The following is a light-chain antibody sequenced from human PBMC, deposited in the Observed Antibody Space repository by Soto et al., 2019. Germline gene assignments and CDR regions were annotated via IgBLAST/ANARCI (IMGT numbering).Light chain of an antibody. CDR2: EVN. Sequence: QSALTQPPSASGSPGQSVTISCTGTSSDVGGYDYVSWYQQYPGKAPKLIIYEVNKRPSGVPDRFSGSKSGNTASLTVSGLQAEDEADYYCSSYAGSNNFVVFGGVTKLTVL. J-gene: IGLJ2*01. V-gene: IGLV2-8*01. CDR1: SSDVGGYDY. CDR3: SSYAGSNNFVV.